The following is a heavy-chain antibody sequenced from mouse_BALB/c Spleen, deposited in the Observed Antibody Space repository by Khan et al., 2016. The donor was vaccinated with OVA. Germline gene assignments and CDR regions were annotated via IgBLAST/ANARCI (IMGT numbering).Heavy chain of an antibody. D-gene: IGHD2-14*01. CDR2: INTYTGEP. CDR3: ARVGYNGNMDF. V-gene: IGHV9-3-1*01. CDR1: GFTFTNYG. J-gene: IGHJ4*01. Sequence: QIQLVQSGPELKKPGETVQISCKASGFTFTNYGMNWVRQAPGKGLKWMGWINTYTGEPTFTDDFKGRFAFSLETSASTAYLQINSLKNEDTATYYCARVGYNGNMDFWGQGTKVTVAS.